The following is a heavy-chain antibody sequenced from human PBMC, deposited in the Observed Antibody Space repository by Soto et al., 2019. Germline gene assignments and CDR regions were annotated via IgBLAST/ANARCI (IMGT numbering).Heavy chain of an antibody. V-gene: IGHV3-74*01. J-gene: IGHJ4*02. Sequence: GGSLRLSCAASGFTFSSYWMHWVRQAPGKGPVWVSLFHIDGTSTLYADSVKGRFTISRDNAKNTLYLQMNSLRVEDTALYYCARSSFPYYFDYWGQGTLVTVSS. D-gene: IGHD2-21*01. CDR1: GFTFSSYW. CDR2: FHIDGTST. CDR3: ARSSFPYYFDY.